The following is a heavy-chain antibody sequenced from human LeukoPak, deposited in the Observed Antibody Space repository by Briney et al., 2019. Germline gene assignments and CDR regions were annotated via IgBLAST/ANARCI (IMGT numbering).Heavy chain of an antibody. J-gene: IGHJ3*02. D-gene: IGHD6-19*01. CDR1: GGSISSYY. CDR3: ARLLWLAIGAFDI. Sequence: KPSETLSLTCTVSGGSISSYYWSWIRQPPGKGLEWIGYIYYSGSTNYNPSLKSRVTISVDTSKNQFSLKLSSVTAADTAVYYCARLLWLAIGAFDIWGQGTMVTVSS. CDR2: IYYSGST. V-gene: IGHV4-59*01.